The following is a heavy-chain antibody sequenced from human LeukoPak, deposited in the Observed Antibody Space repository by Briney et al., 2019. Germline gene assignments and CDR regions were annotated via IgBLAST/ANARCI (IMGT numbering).Heavy chain of an antibody. D-gene: IGHD1-1*01. CDR1: GGTFSSYA. V-gene: IGHV1-69*13. CDR3: AREWNWNAPLDY. J-gene: IGHJ4*02. Sequence: ASVKFSCQASGGTFSSYAISWVRQAPGQGLEWMGGIIPIFGTANYAQKFQGRVTITADESTSTAYMELSSLRSEDTAVYYCAREWNWNAPLDYWGQGTLVTVSS. CDR2: IIPIFGTA.